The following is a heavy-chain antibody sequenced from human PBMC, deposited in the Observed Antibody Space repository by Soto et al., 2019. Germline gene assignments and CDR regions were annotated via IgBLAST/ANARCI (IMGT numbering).Heavy chain of an antibody. D-gene: IGHD3-3*01. Sequence: GSLLLSCTASGFTFSSYAMSWVRQAPGKGLEWVSAISGSGGSTYYADSVKVRFTISRDNSKNTLYLQMNSLRAEDTAVYYCAKDLITIFGVVPYYFDYWGQGTLVTVSS. V-gene: IGHV3-23*01. J-gene: IGHJ4*02. CDR2: ISGSGGST. CDR3: AKDLITIFGVVPYYFDY. CDR1: GFTFSSYA.